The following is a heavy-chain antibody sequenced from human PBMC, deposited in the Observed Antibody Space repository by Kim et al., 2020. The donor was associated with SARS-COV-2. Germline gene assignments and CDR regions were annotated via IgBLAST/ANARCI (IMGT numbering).Heavy chain of an antibody. CDR3: ARGGVAVAGSFDLTNAFDI. Sequence: GGSLRLSCAASGFTFSSYAMHWVRQAPGKGLEWVAVISYDGSNKYYADSVKGRFTISRDNSKNTLYLQMNSLKAEDTAVYYCARGGVAVAGSFDLTNAFDIWGQGTMVTVSS. D-gene: IGHD6-19*01. CDR1: GFTFSSYA. V-gene: IGHV3-30*04. J-gene: IGHJ3*02. CDR2: ISYDGSNK.